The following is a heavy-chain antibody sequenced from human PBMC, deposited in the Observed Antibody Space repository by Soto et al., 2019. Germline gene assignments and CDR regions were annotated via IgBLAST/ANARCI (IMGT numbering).Heavy chain of an antibody. J-gene: IGHJ5*02. D-gene: IGHD6-13*01. V-gene: IGHV4-34*01. CDR1: GGSFSGYY. Sequence: PSETLSLTCAVYGGSFSGYYWSWIRQPPGKGLEWIGEINHSGSTNYNPSLKSRVTISVDTSKNQFSLKLSSVTAADTAVYYCARGGVAAGRLNWSAPGGKGTLVPVSP. CDR2: INHSGST. CDR3: ARGGVAAGRLNWSAP.